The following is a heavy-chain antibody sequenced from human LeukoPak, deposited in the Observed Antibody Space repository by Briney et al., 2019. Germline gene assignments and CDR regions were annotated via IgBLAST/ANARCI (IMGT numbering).Heavy chain of an antibody. CDR1: GGSISSYY. CDR2: IYYSGST. Sequence: SETLSLTCTVSGGSISSYYWSWIRQPPGKGPEWIGYIYYSGSTNCNPSLKSRVTISVDTSKNQFSLKLSSVTAADTAVYYCARGYSSWYGSRYNWFDPWGQGTLVTVSS. J-gene: IGHJ5*02. CDR3: ARGYSSWYGSRYNWFDP. D-gene: IGHD6-13*01. V-gene: IGHV4-59*01.